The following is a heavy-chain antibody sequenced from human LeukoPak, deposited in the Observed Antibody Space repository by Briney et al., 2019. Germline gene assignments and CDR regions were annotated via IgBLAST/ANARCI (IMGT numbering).Heavy chain of an antibody. V-gene: IGHV4-59*01. J-gene: IGHJ3*02. D-gene: IGHD6-13*01. CDR3: ARAGSGYSSSYDAFDI. CDR1: GDSIGSFY. Sequence: SETLSLTCNVSGDSIGSFYWSWMRQPPGKGLEWIGYIYYSGSTNYNPSLKSRVTISVDTPKNQFSLKLSSVTAADTAVYYCARAGSGYSSSYDAFDIWGQGTMVTVSS. CDR2: IYYSGST.